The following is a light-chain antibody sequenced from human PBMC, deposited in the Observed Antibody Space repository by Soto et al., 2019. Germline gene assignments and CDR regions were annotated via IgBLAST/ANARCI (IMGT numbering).Light chain of an antibody. CDR3: DKYNSDPQT. J-gene: IGKJ1*01. Sequence: DIQMTQSPSSLSASVGDRVTITCRASQGISSFLAWYQQKPGKVPQLLIYAASTLQSGVPSRFSGSGSATDFTRTISSLQPEEVATYYCDKYNSDPQTCGQGTKVEIK. V-gene: IGKV1-27*01. CDR1: QGISSF. CDR2: AAS.